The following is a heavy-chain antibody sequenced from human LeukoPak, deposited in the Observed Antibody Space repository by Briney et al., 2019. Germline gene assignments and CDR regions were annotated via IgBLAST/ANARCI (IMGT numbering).Heavy chain of an antibody. D-gene: IGHD2-21*02. J-gene: IGHJ6*02. CDR1: GFTVSSNY. V-gene: IGHV3-53*04. CDR3: ARGDYYYYYGMDV. Sequence: GSLRLSCAASGFTVSSNYMSWVRQAPGKGLEWVSVIYSGGSTYYADSVKGRFTISRHNSKNTLYLQMNSLRAEDTAVYYCARGDYYYYYGMDVWGQGTTVTVSS. CDR2: IYSGGST.